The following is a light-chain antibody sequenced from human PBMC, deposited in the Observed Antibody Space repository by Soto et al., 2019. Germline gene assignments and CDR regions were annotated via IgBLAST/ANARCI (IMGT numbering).Light chain of an antibody. J-gene: IGLJ2*01. CDR2: EVS. V-gene: IGLV2-8*01. CDR3: STYVGSKII. Sequence: QSVLTQPPSASGSPGQSVTISCTGTSSDVGANDYVSWYQQHPVKAPKIMIYEVSKRPSGVPDRFSGSKSGNTASLTVSGLQAEDEADYYCSTYVGSKIIFGGGTQLTVL. CDR1: SSDVGANDY.